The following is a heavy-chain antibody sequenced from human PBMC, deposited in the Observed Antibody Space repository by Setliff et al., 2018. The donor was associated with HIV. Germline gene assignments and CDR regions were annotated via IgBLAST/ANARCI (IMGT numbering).Heavy chain of an antibody. V-gene: IGHV1-2*06. J-gene: IGHJ3*02. CDR1: GFTFSDYY. CDR2: ISPNSDVT. CDR3: ARDLYAFDI. Sequence: ASVKVSCKASGFTFSDYYIHWVRQAPGQGLEWMGRISPNSDVTNYAQKLQGRVTMTTDTSTSTAYMELRSLRSDDTAVYYCARDLYAFDIWGQGTMVTVSS.